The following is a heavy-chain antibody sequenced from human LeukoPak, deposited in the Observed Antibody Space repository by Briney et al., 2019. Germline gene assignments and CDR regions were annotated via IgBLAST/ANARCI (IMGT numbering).Heavy chain of an antibody. Sequence: PGRSLRLSCAASGFTFSSYGMHWVRQAPGKGLVWVAVISDDGSNKYYGDSVKGRFTISRDNSKNTLYLQMNSLRAEDTAVYYCAKDRVRGGWYYFDYWGQGTLVTVSS. V-gene: IGHV3-30*18. J-gene: IGHJ4*02. CDR2: ISDDGSNK. CDR3: AKDRVRGGWYYFDY. D-gene: IGHD6-19*01. CDR1: GFTFSSYG.